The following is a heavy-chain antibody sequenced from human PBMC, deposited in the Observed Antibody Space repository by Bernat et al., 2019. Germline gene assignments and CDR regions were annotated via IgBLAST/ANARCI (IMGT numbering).Heavy chain of an antibody. CDR1: GYIFSSYT. D-gene: IGHD2-15*01. Sequence: QVQLVQSGAEVKKPGASVKVSCKASGYIFSSYTMHWVRQAPGQRPEWMGGITAGNGNTKYSQHFQDRVTITGDTSASIAYMELSSLKSEDTAVYYCARGPWGYCRGGRCYSGYFDYWGQGPLVTVSS. CDR3: ARGPWGYCRGGRCYSGYFDY. J-gene: IGHJ4*02. V-gene: IGHV1-3*01. CDR2: ITAGNGNT.